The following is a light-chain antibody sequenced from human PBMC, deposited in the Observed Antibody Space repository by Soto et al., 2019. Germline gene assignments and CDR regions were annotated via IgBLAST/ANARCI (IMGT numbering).Light chain of an antibody. CDR1: QSLLHSNGYNY. CDR2: LGS. Sequence: DIVMTQSPLSLPVTPGEPASISYRSSQSLLHSNGYNYLDWYLQKPGQPPQLLIYLGSNRASGVPDRFSGSGSGTDFTLKISRVEAEDVGVYYCMQALQTPGFGQGTRLEIK. V-gene: IGKV2-28*01. CDR3: MQALQTPG. J-gene: IGKJ5*01.